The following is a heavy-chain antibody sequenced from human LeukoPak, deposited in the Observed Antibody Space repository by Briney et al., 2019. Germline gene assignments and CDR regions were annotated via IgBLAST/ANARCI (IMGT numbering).Heavy chain of an antibody. Sequence: PSETLSLTCAVSGGSISSGGYSWSWIRQPPGKGLEWIGYIYHSGSTYYNPSLKSRVTISVDRSKNQFSLKLSSVTAADTAVYYCARGGADIVAPFDYWGQGTLATVSS. D-gene: IGHD5-12*01. CDR3: ARGGADIVAPFDY. CDR2: IYHSGST. J-gene: IGHJ4*02. CDR1: GGSISSGGYS. V-gene: IGHV4-30-2*01.